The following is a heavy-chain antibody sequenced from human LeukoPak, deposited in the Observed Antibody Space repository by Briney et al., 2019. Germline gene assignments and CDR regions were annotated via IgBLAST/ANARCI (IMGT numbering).Heavy chain of an antibody. CDR3: AKRGVVIRVILVGFHKEAYYFDS. V-gene: IGHV3-21*04. J-gene: IGHJ4*02. Sequence: GGSLRLSCAASGFIFSSYSMNWVRQAPGKGLEWVSSISSSSSYIYYADSVKGRFTISRDNAKNSLYLQMISLRAEDAAVYFCAKRGVVIRVILVGFHKEAYYFDSWGQGALVTVSS. CDR1: GFIFSSYS. CDR2: ISSSSSYI. D-gene: IGHD3-22*01.